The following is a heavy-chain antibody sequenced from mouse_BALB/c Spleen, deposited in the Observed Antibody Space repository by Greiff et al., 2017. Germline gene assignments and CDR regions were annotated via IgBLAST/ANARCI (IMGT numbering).Heavy chain of an antibody. CDR3: ARDDYPPYFDY. CDR1: GYSITSDYA. J-gene: IGHJ2*01. V-gene: IGHV3-2*02. D-gene: IGHD2-4*01. CDR2: ISYSGST. Sequence: VQLKESGPGLVKPSQSLSLTCTVTGYSITSDYAWNWIRQFPGNKLEWMGYISYSGSTSYNPSLKSRISITRDTSKNQFFLQLNSVTTEDTATACCARDDYPPYFDYWGQGTTLTVSS.